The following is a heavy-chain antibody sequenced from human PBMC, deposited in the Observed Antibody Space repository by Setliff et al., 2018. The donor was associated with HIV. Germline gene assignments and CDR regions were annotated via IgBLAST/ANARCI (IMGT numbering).Heavy chain of an antibody. CDR2: MYYGGIT. D-gene: IGHD5-12*01. J-gene: IGHJ4*02. CDR1: DGSTSSSSYY. Sequence: SETLSLTCSVSDGSTSSSSYYWGWIRQAPGKGLEWIGTMYYGGITYYNPSLKSRATVSVDTSKNQVSLRLSSVTAADTAVYYCAFSKQMATMAFDYWGQGALVTVSS. V-gene: IGHV4-39*01. CDR3: AFSKQMATMAFDY.